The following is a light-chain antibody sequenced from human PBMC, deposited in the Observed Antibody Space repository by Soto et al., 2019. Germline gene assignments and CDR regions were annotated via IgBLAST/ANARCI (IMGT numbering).Light chain of an antibody. CDR2: WAS. V-gene: IGKV4-1*01. CDR1: QSVLYSSNNKSY. CDR3: QQHYHTPLT. Sequence: DIVMTQSPDSLAVSLGERATINCKSSQSVLYSSNNKSYLAWYQQKPGQAPKLLIYWASIRESGVPDRFSGSGSGTDFTLTISSLQDEDVADYYCQQHYHTPLTFGQGTKVEIK. J-gene: IGKJ1*01.